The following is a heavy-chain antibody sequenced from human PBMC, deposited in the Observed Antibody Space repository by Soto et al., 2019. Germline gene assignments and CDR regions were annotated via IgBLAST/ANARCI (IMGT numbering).Heavy chain of an antibody. Sequence: SLRLSCAASGFTFSSYGMHWVRQAPGKGLEWVAVISYDGSNKYYADSVKGRFTISRDNAKNSLYLQMNSLRVEDTAVYYCARERGYSCFDNWGQGTLVTVSS. CDR2: ISYDGSNK. CDR1: GFTFSSYG. D-gene: IGHD4-4*01. J-gene: IGHJ4*02. V-gene: IGHV3-30*03. CDR3: ARERGYSCFDN.